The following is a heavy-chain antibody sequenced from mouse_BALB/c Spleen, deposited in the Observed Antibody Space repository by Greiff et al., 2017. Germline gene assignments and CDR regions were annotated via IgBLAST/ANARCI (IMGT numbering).Heavy chain of an antibody. J-gene: IGHJ2*01. D-gene: IGHD2-2*01. V-gene: IGHV3-2*02. Sequence: DVQLQESGPGLVKPSQSLSLTCTVTGYSITSDYAWNWIRQFPGNKLEWMGYISYSGSTSYNPSLKSRISITRDTSKNQFFLQLNSVTTEDTATYYCAGYDGFDYWGQGTTLTVSS. CDR3: AGYDGFDY. CDR2: ISYSGST. CDR1: GYSITSDYA.